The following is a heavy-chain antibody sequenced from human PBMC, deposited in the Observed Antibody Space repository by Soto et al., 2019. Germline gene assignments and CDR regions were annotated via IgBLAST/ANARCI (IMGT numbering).Heavy chain of an antibody. J-gene: IGHJ6*02. V-gene: IGHV1-2*04. CDR3: ARGGSLWFGELSAYYYGMDV. Sequence: QVQLVQSGAEVKKPGASVKVSCKASGYTFTGYYMHWVRQAPGQGLEWMGWINPNSGGTNYAQKFQGWVTMTRDMSISTAYMELSRLRSDDTAVYYCARGGSLWFGELSAYYYGMDVWGQGTTVTVSS. CDR1: GYTFTGYY. CDR2: INPNSGGT. D-gene: IGHD3-10*01.